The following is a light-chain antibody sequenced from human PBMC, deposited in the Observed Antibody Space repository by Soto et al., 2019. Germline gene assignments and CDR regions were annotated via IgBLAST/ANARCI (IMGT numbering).Light chain of an antibody. Sequence: DIQMTQSPSTLSASVGDRVTITSRASQSISNWLAWYQQKPGKAPTLLIYRASNLEGGVPSRFSGSGSGTEFTLTISSLQPDDFATYYCQQYDSYSREFGQGTKVEI. J-gene: IGKJ1*01. V-gene: IGKV1-5*03. CDR2: RAS. CDR1: QSISNW. CDR3: QQYDSYSRE.